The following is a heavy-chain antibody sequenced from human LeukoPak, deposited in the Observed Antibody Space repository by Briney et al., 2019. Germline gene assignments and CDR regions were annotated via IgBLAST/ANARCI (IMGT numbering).Heavy chain of an antibody. Sequence: ASEKVSCKASGYIFTSYFMHWVRQAPGQGLEGMGIINPSGATTIYAQKFQGRVTMTRDMSTSTVYMELSSLRSEDTAVYYCARELGSSGWFSYNWFDPWGQGTLVTVSS. D-gene: IGHD6-19*01. J-gene: IGHJ5*02. CDR3: ARELGSSGWFSYNWFDP. CDR1: GYIFTSYF. V-gene: IGHV1-46*01. CDR2: INPSGATT.